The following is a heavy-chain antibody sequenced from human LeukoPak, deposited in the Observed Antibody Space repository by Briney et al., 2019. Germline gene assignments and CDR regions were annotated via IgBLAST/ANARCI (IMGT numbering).Heavy chain of an antibody. V-gene: IGHV4-59*11. CDR1: GGSISSQY. D-gene: IGHD6-19*01. Sequence: SETLSLTCTVSGGSISSQYWSWIRQPPGKGLEWIGCIYNNGRTNYDPSLTSRVTISVVTSKNQFSLKLTSLTAADTAVYYCARAPEQWLIPPFFDYWGQGTLVTVSS. J-gene: IGHJ4*02. CDR3: ARAPEQWLIPPFFDY. CDR2: IYNNGRT.